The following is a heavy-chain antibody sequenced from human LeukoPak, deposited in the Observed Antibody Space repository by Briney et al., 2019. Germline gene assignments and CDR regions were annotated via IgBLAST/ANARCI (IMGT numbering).Heavy chain of an antibody. J-gene: IGHJ5*02. V-gene: IGHV3-66*01. D-gene: IGHD3-22*01. CDR2: IYSGGST. Sequence: GGSLRLSCAASGFTVSSNYMSWVRQAPGKGLEWVSVIYSGGSTYYADSVKGRFTISRDNSKNTPYLQMNSLRAEDTAVYYCAREYLYDSSGYRGWFDPWGQGTLVTVSS. CDR1: GFTVSSNY. CDR3: AREYLYDSSGYRGWFDP.